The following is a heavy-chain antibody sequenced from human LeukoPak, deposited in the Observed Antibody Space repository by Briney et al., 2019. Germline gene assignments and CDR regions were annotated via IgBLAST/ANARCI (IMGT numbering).Heavy chain of an antibody. CDR2: TYTSGST. V-gene: IGHV4-4*07. J-gene: IGHJ4*02. CDR3: ARALGIAVAYNLGFDY. Sequence: SETLSLTCTVSGGSISSYDWSWIRQPAGKGLEWIGRTYTSGSTNYNPSLKSRVTMSVDMSKNQFSLKLSSMIAADTAVYYCARALGIAVAYNLGFDYWGQGTLVTVSS. CDR1: GGSISSYD. D-gene: IGHD6-19*01.